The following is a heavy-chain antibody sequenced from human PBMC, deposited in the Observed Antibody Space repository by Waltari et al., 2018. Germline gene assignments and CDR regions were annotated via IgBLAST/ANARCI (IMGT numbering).Heavy chain of an antibody. CDR1: GFTFSSYW. CDR2: IKQDGSEK. J-gene: IGHJ4*02. CDR3: ARDLGIAVSDYFDY. V-gene: IGHV3-7*01. D-gene: IGHD6-19*01. Sequence: VQLVESGGGWVKPGGSLNLSCAASGFTFSSYWMSWVRQAPGKGLEWVANIKQDGSEKYYVDSVKGRFTISRDNAKNSLYLQMNSLRAEDTAVYYCARDLGIAVSDYFDYWGQGTLVTVSS.